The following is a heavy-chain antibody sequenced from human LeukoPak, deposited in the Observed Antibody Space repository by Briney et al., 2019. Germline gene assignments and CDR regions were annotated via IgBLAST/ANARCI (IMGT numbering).Heavy chain of an antibody. Sequence: HGRSLRLSCAGSGFTFRSYAMHWVRQAPGKGLEWVAVISYDGSNKDYADSVKGRFTISRDNSKNTLFLQMNSLRAEDTAVYYCAREIFNGFDIWGQGTMVTVSS. V-gene: IGHV3-30-3*01. J-gene: IGHJ3*02. CDR1: GFTFRSYA. CDR3: AREIFNGFDI. CDR2: ISYDGSNK.